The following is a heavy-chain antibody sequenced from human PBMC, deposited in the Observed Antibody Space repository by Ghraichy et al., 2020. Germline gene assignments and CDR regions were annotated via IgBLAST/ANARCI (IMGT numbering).Heavy chain of an antibody. D-gene: IGHD1-7*01. V-gene: IGHV3-23*01. J-gene: IGHJ4*02. CDR1: GFTFSSYA. CDR2: ISGSGGST. CDR3: AKARSPTGTTDYFDY. Sequence: GGSLRLSCAASGFTFSSYAMSWVRQAPGKGLEWVSAISGSGGSTYYADSVKGRFTISRDNSKNTLYLQMNSLRAEDTAVYYCAKARSPTGTTDYFDYWGQGTLVTVSS.